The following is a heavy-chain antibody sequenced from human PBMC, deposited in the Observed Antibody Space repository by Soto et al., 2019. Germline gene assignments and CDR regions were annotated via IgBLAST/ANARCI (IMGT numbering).Heavy chain of an antibody. Sequence: SETLSLTCTVSGGSISSGDYYWSWIRQPPGKGLEWIGYIYYSGSTYYNPSLKSRVTISVDTSKNQFSLKLSSVTAADTAVYYCARDPQGYQQLGGRAFDIWGQGTMVTVSS. V-gene: IGHV4-30-4*01. CDR3: ARDPQGYQQLGGRAFDI. CDR2: IYYSGST. CDR1: GGSISSGDYY. D-gene: IGHD6-13*01. J-gene: IGHJ3*02.